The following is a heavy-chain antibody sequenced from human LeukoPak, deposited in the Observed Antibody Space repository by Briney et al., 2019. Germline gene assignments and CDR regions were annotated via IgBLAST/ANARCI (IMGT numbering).Heavy chain of an antibody. CDR2: IRYDGSNK. J-gene: IGHJ4*02. CDR3: ARDFQHGSSTSCLDY. D-gene: IGHD2-2*01. V-gene: IGHV3-30*02. CDR1: GFTFSSYG. Sequence: GGSLRLSCAASGFTFSSYGMHWVRQAPGKGLEWVAFIRYDGSNKYYADSVKGRFTISRDNAKNSLYLQMNSLRAEDTAVYYCARDFQHGSSTSCLDYWGQGTLVTVSS.